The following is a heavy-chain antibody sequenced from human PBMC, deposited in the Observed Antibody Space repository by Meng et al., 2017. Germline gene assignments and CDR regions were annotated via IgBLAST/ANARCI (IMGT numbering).Heavy chain of an antibody. CDR3: ARGRWRGNRFDP. CDR1: GGSVSSGSYY. CDR2: IYYSGST. Sequence: QWQLQESGPGLVRPSETLSLTCTVSGGSVSSGSYYWSWIRQPPGKGLEWIGYIYYSGSTNYNPSLKSRVTISVDTSKNQFSLKLSSVTAADTAVYYCARGRWRGNRFDPWGQGTLVTVSS. D-gene: IGHD3-10*01. V-gene: IGHV4-61*01. J-gene: IGHJ5*02.